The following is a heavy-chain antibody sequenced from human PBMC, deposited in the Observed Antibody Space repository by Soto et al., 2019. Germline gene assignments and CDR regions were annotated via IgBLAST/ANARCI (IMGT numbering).Heavy chain of an antibody. CDR3: ARSPRISRAGDV. D-gene: IGHD3-3*01. J-gene: IGHJ6*03. Sequence: QVQLVQSGGEVKKPGASVRVSCEASGYRFTTFGISWVRQAPGQGLEWMAWINPYNGNTNYAQRVQDRVIVTADTSSNTAFMELTSLRFDDTAVYYCARSPRISRAGDVWGNGTTVNV. CDR1: GYRFTTFG. V-gene: IGHV1-18*01. CDR2: INPYNGNT.